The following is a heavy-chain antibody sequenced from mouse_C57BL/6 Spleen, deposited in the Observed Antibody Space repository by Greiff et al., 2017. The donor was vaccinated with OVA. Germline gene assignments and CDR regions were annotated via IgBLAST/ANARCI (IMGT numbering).Heavy chain of an antibody. V-gene: IGHV1-52*01. D-gene: IGHD2-5*01. J-gene: IGHJ4*01. Sequence: VKLQESGAELVRPGSSVKLSCKASGYTFTSYWMHWVKQRPIQGLEWIGNIDPSDSETHYNQKFKDKATLTVDKSSSTACMQLSSLTSEDSAVYYCARSNYEAMDYWGQGTSVTVSS. CDR2: IDPSDSET. CDR1: GYTFTSYW. CDR3: ARSNYEAMDY.